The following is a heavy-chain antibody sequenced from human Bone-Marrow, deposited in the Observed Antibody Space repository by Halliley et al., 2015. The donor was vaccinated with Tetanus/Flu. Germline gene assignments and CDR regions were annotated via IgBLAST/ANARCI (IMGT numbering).Heavy chain of an antibody. J-gene: IGHJ4*02. D-gene: IGHD3-3*01. Sequence: WMGWISAYNDNTNYAPKFQGRVPMTTDTSTSTAFMELRSLTSDDTAVYYCARAKDSWTYNPTDYWGQGSLVTVSS. CDR3: ARAKDSWTYNPTDY. CDR2: ISAYNDNT. V-gene: IGHV1-18*01.